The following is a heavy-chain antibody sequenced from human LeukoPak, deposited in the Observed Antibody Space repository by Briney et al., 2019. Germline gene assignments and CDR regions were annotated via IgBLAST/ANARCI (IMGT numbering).Heavy chain of an antibody. J-gene: IGHJ4*02. Sequence: GGSLRLSCLTSGFTLSTNAMSWVRQAPGKGLEWISGISGSGASTYYADSVKGRFTISRDDSRNTLYLQMNSLRGDDTAVYCCAKDVGKWESLHFFDYWGQGTLVTVSS. D-gene: IGHD1-26*01. CDR1: GFTLSTNA. CDR2: ISGSGAST. CDR3: AKDVGKWESLHFFDY. V-gene: IGHV3-23*01.